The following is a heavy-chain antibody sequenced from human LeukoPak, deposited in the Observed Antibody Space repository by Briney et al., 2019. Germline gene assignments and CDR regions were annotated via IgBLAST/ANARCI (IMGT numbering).Heavy chain of an antibody. Sequence: ASVKVSCKASGYTFTSYYMHWVRQAPGQGLEWMGIINPSGGSTSYTQKFQGRVTRTRDTSTSTVYMELSSLRSEDTAVYYCARDTDYYDSSGYYYVGYWGQGTLVTVSS. CDR3: ARDTDYYDSSGYYYVGY. J-gene: IGHJ4*02. D-gene: IGHD3-22*01. CDR2: INPSGGST. CDR1: GYTFTSYY. V-gene: IGHV1-46*01.